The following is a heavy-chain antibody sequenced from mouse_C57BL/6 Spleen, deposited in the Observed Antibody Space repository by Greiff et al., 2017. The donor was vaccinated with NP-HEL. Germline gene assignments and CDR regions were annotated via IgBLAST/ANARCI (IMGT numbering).Heavy chain of an antibody. V-gene: IGHV1-19*01. CDR2: INPYNGGT. CDR3: ARRRWDWGFAY. D-gene: IGHD4-1*01. J-gene: IGHJ3*01. CDR1: GYTFTDYY. Sequence: VQLQQSGPVLVKPGASVKMSCKASGYTFTDYYMNWVKQSHGKSLEWIGVINPYNGGTSYNQKFKGKATLTDDKSSSTAYMELNSLTSEDSAVYYCARRRWDWGFAYWGQGTLVTVSA.